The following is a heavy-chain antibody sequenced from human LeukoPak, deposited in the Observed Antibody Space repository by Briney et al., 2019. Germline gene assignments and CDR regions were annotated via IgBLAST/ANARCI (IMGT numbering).Heavy chain of an antibody. CDR3: ARDYYDSSGYRGVDY. V-gene: IGHV1-18*01. CDR2: ISAYNGNT. Sequence: ASVTVSCTASGYTFTSYGISWVRQAPGQGLEWMGWISAYNGNTNYAQKLQGRVTMTTDTSTSTAYMELRSLRSDDTAVYYCARDYYDSSGYRGVDYWGQGTLVTVSS. CDR1: GYTFTSYG. D-gene: IGHD3-22*01. J-gene: IGHJ4*02.